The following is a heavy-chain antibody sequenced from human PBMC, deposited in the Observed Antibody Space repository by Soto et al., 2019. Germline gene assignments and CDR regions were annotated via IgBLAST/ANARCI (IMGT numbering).Heavy chain of an antibody. CDR3: VEGLYVWGVTGDY. CDR1: GFPFSDYA. J-gene: IGHJ4*02. V-gene: IGHV3-23*01. CDR2: ITATDGST. Sequence: EVQLLESGGGVAQPGGSLRVSCAASGFPFSDYAMSWVRQAPGKGLEWVSIITATDGSTYYADSVKGRFTISRDDAKNTLHLQMNSLRVEDTAVYYCVEGLYVWGVTGDYWGQGTLVTVSS. D-gene: IGHD3-10*02.